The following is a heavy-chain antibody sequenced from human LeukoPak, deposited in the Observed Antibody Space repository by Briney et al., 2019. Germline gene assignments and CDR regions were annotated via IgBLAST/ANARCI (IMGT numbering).Heavy chain of an antibody. CDR2: IYYSGST. D-gene: IGHD2-2*02. V-gene: IGHV4-61*01. CDR1: GGSVSSGSYY. Sequence: SETLSLTCTVSGGSVSSGSYYWSWIRQPPGKGLEWIGYIYYSGSTNYNPSLKSRVTISVDTSKNQSSLKLSSVTAADTAVYYCARGLNVGFCSSTSCYIWFDPWGQGTLVTVSS. J-gene: IGHJ5*02. CDR3: ARGLNVGFCSSTSCYIWFDP.